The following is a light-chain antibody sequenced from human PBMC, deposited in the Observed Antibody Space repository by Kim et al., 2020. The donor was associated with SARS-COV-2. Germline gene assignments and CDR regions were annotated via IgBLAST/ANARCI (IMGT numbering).Light chain of an antibody. V-gene: IGLV2-11*01. CDR3: CSYAGSPLV. CDR1: SSDVGGYNY. CDR2: DVS. Sequence: PGQSVTISCTVTSSDVGGYNYVSWYQQHPGKAPKLMIYDVSKRPSGVPDRFSGSKSGNTASLTISGLQAEDEADYYCCSYAGSPLVFGGGTQLTVL. J-gene: IGLJ3*02.